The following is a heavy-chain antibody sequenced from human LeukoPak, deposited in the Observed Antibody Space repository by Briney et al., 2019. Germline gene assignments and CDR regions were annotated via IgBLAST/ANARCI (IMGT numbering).Heavy chain of an antibody. CDR2: IHYSGST. Sequence: SETLSLTCTVSGGSISSSSYYWGWIRQPPGKGLEWIASIHYSGSTYYNPSLQSRVTISVDTSKNRFSLKLNSVTAAGTAVYYCARDRSSSWPQYYFDYWGQGTLVTVSS. D-gene: IGHD6-13*01. V-gene: IGHV4-39*07. J-gene: IGHJ4*02. CDR3: ARDRSSSWPQYYFDY. CDR1: GGSISSSSYY.